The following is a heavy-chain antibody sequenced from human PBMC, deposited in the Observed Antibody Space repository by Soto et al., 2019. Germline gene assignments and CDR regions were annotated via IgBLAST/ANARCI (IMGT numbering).Heavy chain of an antibody. CDR3: TTDDPINRN. CDR2: IKSETNGGTT. J-gene: IGHJ4*02. CDR1: GFTFSIYA. V-gene: IGHV3-15*01. Sequence: EVQLLESGGGLVQPGGSLRLSCAASGFTFSIYAMSWVRQAPGKGLEWVGRIKSETNGGTTDYAAPVKGRFSVSRDDSKNILYLQMNSLKTEDTAVYYCTTDDPINRNWGQGTLVTVSS.